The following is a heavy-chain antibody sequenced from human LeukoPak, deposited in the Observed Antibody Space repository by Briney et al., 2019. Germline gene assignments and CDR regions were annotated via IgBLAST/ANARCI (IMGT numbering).Heavy chain of an antibody. Sequence: SETLSLTCTVSGGFISSYYWSWIRQPPGKGLEWIGYIYYSGSTYYNPSLKSRITISVDTSKNQFSLKLSSVTAADTAVYYCARADSRATNAFDIWGQGTMVTVSS. CDR3: ARADSRATNAFDI. CDR1: GGFISSYY. D-gene: IGHD3-22*01. J-gene: IGHJ3*02. V-gene: IGHV4-59*12. CDR2: IYYSGST.